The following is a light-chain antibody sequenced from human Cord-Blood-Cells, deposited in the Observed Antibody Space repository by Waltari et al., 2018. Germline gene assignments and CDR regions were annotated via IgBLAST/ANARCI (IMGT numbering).Light chain of an antibody. CDR1: SSAAGGYNY. J-gene: IGLJ3*02. Sequence: QSALTQPPSAPGSPGQSVTISCTGTSSAAGGYNYVSWYKQHPGKAPKLMIYEVSKRPSGVPDRFSGAKSGNTASLTVSGLQAEDEADYYCSSYAGSNNLVFGGGTKLTVL. CDR2: EVS. V-gene: IGLV2-8*01. CDR3: SSYAGSNNLV.